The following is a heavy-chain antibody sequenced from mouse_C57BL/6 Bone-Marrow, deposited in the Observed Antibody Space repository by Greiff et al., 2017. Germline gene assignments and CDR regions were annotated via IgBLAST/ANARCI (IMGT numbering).Heavy chain of an antibody. Sequence: VKLMESGPGLVAPSQSLSITCTVSGFSLTSYGVDWVRQSPGKGLEWLGVIWGVGSTNYNSALKSRLSISKDNSKSQVFLKMNSLQTDDTAMYYWASATDGYRFAYWGQGTLVTVSA. J-gene: IGHJ3*01. V-gene: IGHV2-6*01. D-gene: IGHD2-3*01. CDR1: GFSLTSYG. CDR2: IWGVGST. CDR3: ASATDGYRFAY.